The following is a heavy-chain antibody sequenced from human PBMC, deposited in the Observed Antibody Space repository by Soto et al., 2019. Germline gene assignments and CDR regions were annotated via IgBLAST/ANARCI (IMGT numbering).Heavy chain of an antibody. CDR3: ARGHGQWLDAFDI. Sequence: GGSLRLSCAASGFTFSSYGMHWVRQAPGKGLEWVAVISYDGSNKYYADSVKGRFTISRDNSKNTLYLQMNSLRAEDTAVYYCARGHGQWLDAFDIWGQGKMVPVSS. J-gene: IGHJ3*02. V-gene: IGHV3-30*03. D-gene: IGHD6-19*01. CDR1: GFTFSSYG. CDR2: ISYDGSNK.